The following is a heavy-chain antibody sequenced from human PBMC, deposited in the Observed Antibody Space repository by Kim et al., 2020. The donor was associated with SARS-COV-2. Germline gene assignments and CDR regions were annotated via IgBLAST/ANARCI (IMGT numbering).Heavy chain of an antibody. D-gene: IGHD3-3*01. CDR1: GYTFTSYG. Sequence: ASVKVSCKASGYTFTSYGISWVRQAPGQGLEWMGWISAYNGNTNYAQKLQGRVTMTTDTSTSTAYMELRSLRSDDTAVYYCVRSTAQEYDFWSGWRMGAFDIWGQGTMVTVSS. J-gene: IGHJ3*02. CDR3: VRSTAQEYDFWSGWRMGAFDI. V-gene: IGHV1-18*04. CDR2: ISAYNGNT.